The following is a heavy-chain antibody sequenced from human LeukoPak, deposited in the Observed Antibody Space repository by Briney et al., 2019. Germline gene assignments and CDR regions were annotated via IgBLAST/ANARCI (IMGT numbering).Heavy chain of an antibody. CDR2: INPSGGST. D-gene: IGHD3-22*01. CDR1: GYTFTGYY. Sequence: ASVKVSCKASGYTFTGYYMHWVRQAPGQGLEWMGIINPSGGSTSYAQKFQGRVTMTRDTSTSTVYMELSSLRSEDTAVYYCARDAANYYDSSGYYHYGGAYWGQGTLVTVSS. J-gene: IGHJ4*02. CDR3: ARDAANYYDSSGYYHYGGAY. V-gene: IGHV1-46*01.